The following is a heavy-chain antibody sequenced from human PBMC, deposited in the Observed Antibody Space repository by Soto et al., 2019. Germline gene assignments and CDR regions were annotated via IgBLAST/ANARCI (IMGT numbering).Heavy chain of an antibody. CDR1: GYTFTSYX. D-gene: IGHD2-8*02. J-gene: IGHJ5*02. CDR3: ARDTGGDNWFDP. CDR2: INPSGGST. V-gene: IGHV1-46*01. Sequence: QVQLVQSGAEVKKPGASVKVSCKASGYTFTSYXXXXXRQAPGQGLEWMGIINPSGGSTSYAQKFQGRVTMTRDTSTSTVYMELSSLRSEDTAVYYCARDTGGDNWFDPWGQGTLVTVSS.